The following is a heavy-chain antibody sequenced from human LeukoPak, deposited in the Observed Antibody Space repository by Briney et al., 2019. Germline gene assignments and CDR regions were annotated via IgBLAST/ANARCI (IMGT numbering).Heavy chain of an antibody. Sequence: GGSLRLSCAVSGFIVSNNYMTWVRQVPGKGLECVSLIHSGGSTYYADSVKGRFTISRQDSKNTLYLQMNSLTTDDTAVYFCASSSHYYDYGMDVWGQGTTVTVS. CDR2: IHSGGST. D-gene: IGHD6-6*01. CDR3: ASSSHYYDYGMDV. CDR1: GFIVSNNY. J-gene: IGHJ6*02. V-gene: IGHV3-53*04.